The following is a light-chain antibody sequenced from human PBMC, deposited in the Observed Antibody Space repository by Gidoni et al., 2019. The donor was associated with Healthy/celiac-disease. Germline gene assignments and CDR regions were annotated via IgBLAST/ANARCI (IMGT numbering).Light chain of an antibody. CDR3: QQYDSLLT. Sequence: IKMTQSQSSLSASVGDRVTITCQASQEISNYLNWYQQKPGKAPKLLIYDASNLETGVPSRFSGSGSGTDFTFTISSLQPEDIATYYCQQYDSLLTFGRGTKVEIK. J-gene: IGKJ4*01. V-gene: IGKV1-33*01. CDR1: QEISNY. CDR2: DAS.